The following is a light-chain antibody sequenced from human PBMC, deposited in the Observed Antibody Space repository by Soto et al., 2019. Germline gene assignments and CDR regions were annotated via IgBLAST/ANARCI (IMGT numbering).Light chain of an antibody. CDR2: DDS. Sequence: QSALTQPASVSGSPGQSITISCTGTSNDVGGYNYVSWYQQHPGKAPKLMIYDDSNRPSGVSNRFSGSKSANTASLAISGLQTEDESDYYCSSYTGRSTYVFGTGTKLTVL. CDR1: SNDVGGYNY. V-gene: IGLV2-14*03. CDR3: SSYTGRSTYV. J-gene: IGLJ1*01.